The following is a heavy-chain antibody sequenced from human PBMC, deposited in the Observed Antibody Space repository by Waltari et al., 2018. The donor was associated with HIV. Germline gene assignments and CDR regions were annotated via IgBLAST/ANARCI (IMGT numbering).Heavy chain of an antibody. J-gene: IGHJ4*02. V-gene: IGHV3-74*01. Sequence: VQLVESGGGSIKTGGSLRLSCTASGFSVSNNWMDWVRQGPGKGLVWVARLDGDGSSRNYADAVKGRFVISRDNARNTVYLQLNSLRVEDTAMYFCARASHYIEFSTFDGDYYFDVWGRGTRVAVSS. CDR1: GFSVSNNW. D-gene: IGHD2-15*01. CDR3: ARASHYIEFSTFDGDYYFDV. CDR2: LDGDGSSR.